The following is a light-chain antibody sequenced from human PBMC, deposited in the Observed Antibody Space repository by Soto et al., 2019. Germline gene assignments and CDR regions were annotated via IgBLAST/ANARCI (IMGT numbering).Light chain of an antibody. CDR2: AAS. Sequence: IQVTQSPSSLSASVGDRVTITCRASQDISSYLAWYQQKPGKAPTLLIYAASTLQSGVPSRFSGSGFGTDFTLTISSLQAEDFATYYCQQGYSNPWTFGQGTKV. CDR3: QQGYSNPWT. V-gene: IGKV1-9*01. CDR1: QDISSY. J-gene: IGKJ1*01.